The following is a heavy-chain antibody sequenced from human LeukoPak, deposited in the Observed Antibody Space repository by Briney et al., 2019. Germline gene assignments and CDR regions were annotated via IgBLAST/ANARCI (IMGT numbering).Heavy chain of an antibody. V-gene: IGHV4-4*07. CDR2: IYTSGST. J-gene: IGHJ5*02. Sequence: SETLSLTCTVSGGSISSYYWSWIRQPAGKGLEWIGRIYTSGSTYYNPSLKSRVTISVDTSKNQFSLKLSSVTAADTAVYYCARGGFRGPIGTGFDPWGQGTLVTVSS. D-gene: IGHD1-7*01. CDR1: GGSISSYY. CDR3: ARGGFRGPIGTGFDP.